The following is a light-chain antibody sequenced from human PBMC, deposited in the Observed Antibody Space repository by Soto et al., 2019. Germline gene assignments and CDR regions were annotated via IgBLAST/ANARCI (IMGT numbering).Light chain of an antibody. CDR2: EGT. V-gene: IGLV2-23*01. CDR3: CAYVGARSYV. CDR1: NNL. J-gene: IGLJ1*01. Sequence: QSVLTQPASLPGSPGQSITISCTGTNNLVSWYQQHPGKAPKVVLYEGTKRPSGVSNRFSGSNSGSTASLTISGLQAEDEAHYFCCAYVGARSYVFGPGTKVNVL.